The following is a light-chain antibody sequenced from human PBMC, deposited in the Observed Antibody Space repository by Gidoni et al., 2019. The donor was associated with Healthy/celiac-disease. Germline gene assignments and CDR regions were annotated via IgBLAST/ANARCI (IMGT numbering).Light chain of an antibody. V-gene: IGLV3-19*01. CDR2: GKN. CDR1: SRRSYY. CDR3: NSRDSSGNHPVV. J-gene: IGLJ2*01. Sequence: SSELPQDPAVSVALGQTVRITCQGDSRRSYYASWYQQKPGQAPVLVIYGKNNRPSGIPDRFSGSSSGNTASLTITGAQAEDEADYYCNSRDSSGNHPVVFGGGTKLTVL.